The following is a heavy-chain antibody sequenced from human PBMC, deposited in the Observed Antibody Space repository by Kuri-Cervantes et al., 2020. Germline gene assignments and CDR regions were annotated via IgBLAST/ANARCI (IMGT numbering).Heavy chain of an antibody. CDR2: MNPNSGNT. CDR3: ARVPRPITMIVVVIPGGDDAFDI. V-gene: IGHV1-8*01. CDR1: GYTFTSYD. D-gene: IGHD3-22*01. Sequence: ASVKVSCKASGYTFTSYDINWVRQATGQGLEWMGWMNPNSGNTGYAQKFRGRVTMTRNTSISTAYMELRSLRSDDTAVYYCARVPRPITMIVVVIPGGDDAFDIWGQGTMVTVSS. J-gene: IGHJ3*02.